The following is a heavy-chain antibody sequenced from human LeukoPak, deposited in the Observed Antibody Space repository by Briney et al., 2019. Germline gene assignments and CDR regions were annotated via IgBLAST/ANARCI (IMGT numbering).Heavy chain of an antibody. V-gene: IGHV3-9*01. CDR2: ISWNSGSI. D-gene: IGHD3-10*01. CDR1: GFTFDDYA. CDR3: AKDHYGSGSYLFDY. J-gene: IGHJ4*02. Sequence: GRSLRLSCAASGFTFDDYAMHWDRQTPGKGLEWVSGISWNSGSIGYADSVKGRFTISRDNAKNSLYLQMNSLRPEDTALYYCAKDHYGSGSYLFDYWGQGTLVTVSS.